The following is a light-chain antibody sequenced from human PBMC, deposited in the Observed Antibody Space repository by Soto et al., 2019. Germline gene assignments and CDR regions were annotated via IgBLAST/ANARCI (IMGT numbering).Light chain of an antibody. CDR2: GAS. Sequence: IVLTQSPGTLSLSPGERATLCCRASQSVSSSYLAWYQQKPGQAPRLLIYGASSRATGIPDRFSGSGSGTDFTLTISRLEPEDFAVYYCQQYGSSPAFGQGTKVDIK. J-gene: IGKJ1*01. CDR1: QSVSSSY. V-gene: IGKV3-20*01. CDR3: QQYGSSPA.